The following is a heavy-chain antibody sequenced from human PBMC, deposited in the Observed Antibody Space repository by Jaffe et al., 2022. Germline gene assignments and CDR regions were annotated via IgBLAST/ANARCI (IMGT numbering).Heavy chain of an antibody. J-gene: IGHJ4*02. CDR1: GFTFSSYW. D-gene: IGHD2-15*01. CDR2: INSDGSST. Sequence: EVQLVESGGGLVQPGGSLRLSCAASGFTFSSYWMHWVRQAPGKGLVWVSRINSDGSSTSYADSVKGRFTISRDNAKNTLYLQMNSLRAEDTAVYYCARGPPPYCSGGSCYGSPSDYWGQGTLVTVSS. CDR3: ARGPPPYCSGGSCYGSPSDY. V-gene: IGHV3-74*01.